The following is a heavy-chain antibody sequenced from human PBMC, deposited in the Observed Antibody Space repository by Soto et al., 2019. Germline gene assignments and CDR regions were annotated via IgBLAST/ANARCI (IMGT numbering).Heavy chain of an antibody. CDR2: IYSGGST. D-gene: IGHD3-3*01. J-gene: IGHJ4*02. V-gene: IGHV3-66*01. CDR3: ARADFWSGYGIY. CDR1: GFTVSSNY. Sequence: GGSLRLSCAASGFTVSSNYMSWVRQAPGKGLEWVSVIYSGGSTYYADSVKGRLTISRDNSKNTLYLQMNSLRAEDTAVYYGARADFWSGYGIYWGQGTLVTVSS.